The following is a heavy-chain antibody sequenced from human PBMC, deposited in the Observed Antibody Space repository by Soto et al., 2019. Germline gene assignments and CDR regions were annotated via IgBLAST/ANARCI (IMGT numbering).Heavy chain of an antibody. D-gene: IGHD3-3*01. CDR3: AKSLGVVRAYYYYGMDV. CDR2: ISGSGGST. V-gene: IGHV3-23*01. Sequence: GGSLRLSCAASGFTFSSYAMSWVRQAPGKGLEWVSAISGSGGSTYYADSVKGRFTISRDNSKNTLYLQMNSLRAEDTAVYYCAKSLGVVRAYYYYGMDVWGQGTTVTVSS. J-gene: IGHJ6*02. CDR1: GFTFSSYA.